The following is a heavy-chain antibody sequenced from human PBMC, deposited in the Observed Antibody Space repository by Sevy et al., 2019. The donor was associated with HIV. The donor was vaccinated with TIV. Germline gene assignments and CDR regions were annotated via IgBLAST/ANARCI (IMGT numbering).Heavy chain of an antibody. V-gene: IGHV5-10-1*01. D-gene: IGHD6-19*01. CDR1: GYSFTSYW. CDR3: ARSDRYSSGWYVNYYYYMDV. J-gene: IGHJ6*03. CDR2: IDPSDSYT. Sequence: GESLKISCKGSGYSFTSYWISWVRQMPGKGLEWMGRIDPSDSYTNYSPSFQGHVTISADKSISTVYLQWSSLKASDTAMYYCARSDRYSSGWYVNYYYYMDVWGKGTTVTVSS.